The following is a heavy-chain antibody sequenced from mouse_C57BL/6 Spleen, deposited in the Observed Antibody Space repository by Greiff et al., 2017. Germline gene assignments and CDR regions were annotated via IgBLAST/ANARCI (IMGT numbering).Heavy chain of an antibody. CDR3: AREEEYYYGSRGDY. J-gene: IGHJ2*01. CDR1: GYTFTDYY. V-gene: IGHV1-19*01. D-gene: IGHD1-1*01. CDR2: INPYNGGT. Sequence: VQLQQSGPVLVKPGASVKMSCKASGYTFTDYYMNWVKQSHGKSLEWIGVINPYNGGTSYNQKFKGKATLTVDKSSSTAYMELNSLTSEDSAVYYCAREEEYYYGSRGDYWGQGTTLTVSS.